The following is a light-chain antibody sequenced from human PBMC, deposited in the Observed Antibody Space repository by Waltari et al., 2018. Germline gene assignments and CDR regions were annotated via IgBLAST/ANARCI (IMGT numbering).Light chain of an antibody. V-gene: IGLV1-44*01. J-gene: IGLJ3*02. CDR2: RND. CDR3: AAWDDSLHGHWV. CDR1: SSNIGSNV. Sequence: QSVLTQPPSTSGTPGQRVIISCSGSSSNIGSNVVNWYQQLPGTAPKLVIYRNDQRPSGVPDRFSGSKSGTSASLAISGLQCEDEADYYCAAWDDSLHGHWVFGGGTKVTVL.